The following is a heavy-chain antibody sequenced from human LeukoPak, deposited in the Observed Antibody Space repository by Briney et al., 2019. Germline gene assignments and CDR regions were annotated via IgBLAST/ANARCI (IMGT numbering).Heavy chain of an antibody. J-gene: IGHJ4*02. Sequence: ASVKVSCKASGGSFSSYSINWVRQAPGQGLEWMGWINPNSGGTNYAQKFQGRVTMTRDTSISTAYMELSRLRSDDTAVYYCARDRETYYYDSSGYSYYFDYWGQGTLVTVSS. CDR3: ARDRETYYYDSSGYSYYFDY. CDR2: INPNSGGT. CDR1: GGSFSSYS. D-gene: IGHD3-22*01. V-gene: IGHV1-2*02.